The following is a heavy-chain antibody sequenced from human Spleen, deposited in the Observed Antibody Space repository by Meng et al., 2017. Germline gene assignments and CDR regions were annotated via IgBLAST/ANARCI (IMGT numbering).Heavy chain of an antibody. D-gene: IGHD1-26*01. J-gene: IGHJ4*02. Sequence: QGPLQASGPGLGGPSGTLSLTCTVSGGSVSSGSSYWSWIRQPPGKGLEWIAYIDYSGRTKYSPSLKSRVALLVDTSKNQFSLKLSYVTAADTAVYYCARMLRERGVFDHWGQGTLVTVSS. V-gene: IGHV4-61*01. CDR2: IDYSGRT. CDR1: GGSVSSGSSY. CDR3: ARMLRERGVFDH.